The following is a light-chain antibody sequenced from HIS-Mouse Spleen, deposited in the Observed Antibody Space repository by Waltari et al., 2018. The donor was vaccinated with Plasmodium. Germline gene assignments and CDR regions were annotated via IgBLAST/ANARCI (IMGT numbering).Light chain of an antibody. CDR1: QSVSSN. CDR2: GAS. J-gene: IGKJ3*01. Sequence: EIVMTQSPATLSVSPGERATLSCRASQSVSSNLAWYQQKPGQAPRLLSYGASTRATGIPARFSGSGSGTEFTLTISSLQSEDVAVYYCQQYNNWSFTVGPGTKVDIK. CDR3: QQYNNWSFT. V-gene: IGKV3-15*01.